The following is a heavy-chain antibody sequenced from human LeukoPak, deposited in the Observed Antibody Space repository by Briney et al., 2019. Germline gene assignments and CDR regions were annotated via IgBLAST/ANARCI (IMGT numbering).Heavy chain of an antibody. D-gene: IGHD6-6*01. J-gene: IGHJ4*02. CDR1: GGSISSGSYY. CDR3: ARYSSSLSLHYFDY. CDR2: IYTSGST. V-gene: IGHV4-61*02. Sequence: SQTLSLTCTVSGGSISSGSYYWSWIRQPAGKGLEWIGRIYTSGSTNYNPSLKSRVTVSVDTSKNQFSLKLSSVTAADTAVYYCARYSSSLSLHYFDYWGQGTLVTVSS.